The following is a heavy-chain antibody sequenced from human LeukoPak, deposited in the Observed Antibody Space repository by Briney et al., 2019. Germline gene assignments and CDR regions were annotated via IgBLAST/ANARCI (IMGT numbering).Heavy chain of an antibody. CDR2: IRSKANSYAT. CDR3: TTITMVRGVTARIDP. J-gene: IGHJ5*02. D-gene: IGHD3-10*01. V-gene: IGHV3-73*01. CDR1: GFTFSGSA. Sequence: GGSLKLSCAATGFTFSGSAMHWVRQASGKGLEWVGRIRSKANSYATAYAASVKGRFTISRDDSKNTAYLQMNSLKTEDTAMYYCTTITMVRGVTARIDPWGQGTLVTVSS.